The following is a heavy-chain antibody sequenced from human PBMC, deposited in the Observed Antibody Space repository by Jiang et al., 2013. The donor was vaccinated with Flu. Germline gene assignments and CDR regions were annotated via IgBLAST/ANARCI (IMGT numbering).Heavy chain of an antibody. D-gene: IGHD4-23*01. V-gene: IGHV5-51*01. CDR2: IYPSDSDT. Sequence: GLEWMGIIYPSDSDTRYSPSFQGQVTISADKSISTAYLQWSSLKASDTAMYCCAKLKNGNPRYYFDYWGQGTLVTVSS. CDR3: AKLKNGNPRYYFDY. J-gene: IGHJ4*02.